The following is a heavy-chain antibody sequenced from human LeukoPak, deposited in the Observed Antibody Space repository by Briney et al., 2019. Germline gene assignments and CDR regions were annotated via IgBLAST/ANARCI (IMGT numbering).Heavy chain of an antibody. CDR2: FNPGDSDT. CDR1: GYSFTSYW. J-gene: IGHJ3*01. D-gene: IGHD5-18*01. Sequence: GESLKISCKGSGYSFTSYWLGWVRQMPGKGLEWMGTFNPGDSDTRYSPSFQGQVTISADKSIGTAYLQWSGLKASDTAMYYCARHAPDSRVAFDVWGQGTMVTVSS. V-gene: IGHV5-51*01. CDR3: ARHAPDSRVAFDV.